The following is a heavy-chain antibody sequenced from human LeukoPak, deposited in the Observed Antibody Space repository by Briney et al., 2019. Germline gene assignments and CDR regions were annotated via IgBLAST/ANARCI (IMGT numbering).Heavy chain of an antibody. V-gene: IGHV3-30*18. J-gene: IGHJ4*02. Sequence: GGSLRLSCAASGFTFSNYGMHWVRQAPGKGLEWVAVISYDGSNKYYADSVKGRFTISRDNSKNTLCLQMNSLGAEDTAVYYCAKDYRSLYDILTGHLDYWGQGTLVTVSS. CDR3: AKDYRSLYDILTGHLDY. CDR1: GFTFSNYG. CDR2: ISYDGSNK. D-gene: IGHD3-9*01.